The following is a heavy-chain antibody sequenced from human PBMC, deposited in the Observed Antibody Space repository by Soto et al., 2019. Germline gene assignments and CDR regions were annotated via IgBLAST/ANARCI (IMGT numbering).Heavy chain of an antibody. CDR1: GGSFSGYY. V-gene: IGHV4-34*01. CDR2: INHSGTT. CDR3: ARGKTYCNGGGCYGQYDY. D-gene: IGHD2-15*01. J-gene: IGHJ4*02. Sequence: SETLSLTCAVYGGSFSGYYWSWIRQSPGEGLEWIGEINHSGTTDDNPSLMSRVTISVDTSKNQFSLKLSSVTAADTALYYCARGKTYCNGGGCYGQYDYWGQGTPVTVSS.